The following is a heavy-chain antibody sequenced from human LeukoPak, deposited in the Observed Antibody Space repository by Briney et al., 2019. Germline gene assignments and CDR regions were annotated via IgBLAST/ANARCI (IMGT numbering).Heavy chain of an antibody. Sequence: PGGSLRLSCAASGFTFSSYSMNWVRQAPGKGLEWVSSISSSSSYIYYADSVKGRFTISRDNAKNSLYLQMNSLRAEDTAVYYCARSAIYTNYFDYWGQGTLVTVSS. CDR2: ISSSSSYI. CDR1: GFTFSSYS. V-gene: IGHV3-21*01. CDR3: ARSAIYTNYFDY. D-gene: IGHD5-18*01. J-gene: IGHJ4*02.